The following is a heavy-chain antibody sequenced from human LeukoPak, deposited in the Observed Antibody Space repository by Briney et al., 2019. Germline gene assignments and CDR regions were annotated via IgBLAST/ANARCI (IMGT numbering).Heavy chain of an antibody. J-gene: IGHJ4*02. CDR1: GYTLTELS. Sequence: GASVKVSCKVSGYTLTELSMHWVRQAPGKGLEWMGGFDPEDGETIYAQKFQGRVTMTEDTSTDTAYMELSSLRSEDTAVYYCATAGVSYGKTGFDYWGQGTLVTVSS. CDR2: FDPEDGET. D-gene: IGHD5-18*01. CDR3: ATAGVSYGKTGFDY. V-gene: IGHV1-24*01.